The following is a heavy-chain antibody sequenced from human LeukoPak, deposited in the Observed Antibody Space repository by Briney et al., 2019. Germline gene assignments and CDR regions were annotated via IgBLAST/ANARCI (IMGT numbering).Heavy chain of an antibody. D-gene: IGHD1-26*01. CDR1: GFSFSSYL. CDR2: IKQDGSEK. V-gene: IGHV3-7*01. Sequence: GGSLRLSCAASGFSFSSYLMNWVRQAPEKGLEWVANIKQDGSEKRYVDSVKDRFTISRDNAKNSLYLQMSSLRAEDTAVYYCVRELGGYSAPGQPFDIWGQGTMVTVSS. CDR3: VRELGGYSAPGQPFDI. J-gene: IGHJ3*02.